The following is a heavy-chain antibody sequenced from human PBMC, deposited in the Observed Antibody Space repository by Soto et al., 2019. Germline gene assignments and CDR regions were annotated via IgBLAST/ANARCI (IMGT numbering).Heavy chain of an antibody. J-gene: IGHJ4*02. Sequence: QVQLVESGGGVVQPGRSLRLSCAASGFTFRSYGMHWVRQAPGKGLEWVAVISYDGSNKYYADSVKGRFTISRDNSKNTMYLQMNSLRAEDTAVYYCATDQGSSSWYGFDYWGQGTLVTVSS. CDR1: GFTFRSYG. D-gene: IGHD6-13*01. V-gene: IGHV3-30*03. CDR2: ISYDGSNK. CDR3: ATDQGSSSWYGFDY.